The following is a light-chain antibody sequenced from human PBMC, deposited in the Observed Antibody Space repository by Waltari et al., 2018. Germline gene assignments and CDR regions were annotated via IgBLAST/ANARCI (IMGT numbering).Light chain of an antibody. CDR3: SSYTSSSTVV. Sequence: QSALTQPASVSGSPGQSITISCTGTSSDVGGYNYVSWYQQHPGKAPKLMIYDVSNRPSRVSNRFSGSKSGTTASLTISGLQAEDEADYYCSSYTSSSTVVFGGGTKLTVL. CDR2: DVS. J-gene: IGLJ2*01. CDR1: SSDVGGYNY. V-gene: IGLV2-14*03.